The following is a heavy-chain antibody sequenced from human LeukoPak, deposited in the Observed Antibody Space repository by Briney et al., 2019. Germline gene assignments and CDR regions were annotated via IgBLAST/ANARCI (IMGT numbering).Heavy chain of an antibody. J-gene: IGHJ1*01. D-gene: IGHD6-13*01. CDR3: ARHDIGGDSSSWYIY. Sequence: GESLKISCTGSGYRFTSYWIVWVRQMPGKGLEWMGIIYPGDSETRYRPSFQGQVTISADKSISTAYLQWSSLKASDTAMYYCARHDIGGDSSSWYIYWGQGTLVTVSS. CDR1: GYRFTSYW. V-gene: IGHV5-51*01. CDR2: IYPGDSET.